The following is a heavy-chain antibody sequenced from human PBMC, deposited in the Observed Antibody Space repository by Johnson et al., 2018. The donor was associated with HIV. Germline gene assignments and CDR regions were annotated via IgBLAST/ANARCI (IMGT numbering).Heavy chain of an antibody. D-gene: IGHD1-26*01. CDR2: INWNGGST. CDR3: ARGGGSYYSGAFDI. CDR1: RFTFNDYG. V-gene: IGHV3-20*04. J-gene: IGHJ3*02. Sequence: VQLVESGGGVVQPGGSLRLSCAASRFTFNDYGMSWVRQAPGKGLEWVSGINWNGGSTGYADSVRGRFTISRDNAKNSLYLQMNSLRAEDTALYYCARGGGSYYSGAFDIWGHGTMVTVSS.